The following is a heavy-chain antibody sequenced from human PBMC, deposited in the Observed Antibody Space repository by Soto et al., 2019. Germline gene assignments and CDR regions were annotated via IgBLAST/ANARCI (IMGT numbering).Heavy chain of an antibody. CDR2: IGNIGAYT. Sequence: EVQLVESGGGLVEPGGSLRLSCAASGFTFSNYNFNWVRQAPGRGLEWVSSIGNIGAYTYYADSVKGRFTISRDDAANSLYLQMKSLRVEDTAVYFCATIRRSSGWPDFWGQGTQVTVSS. V-gene: IGHV3-21*06. D-gene: IGHD6-25*01. CDR1: GFTFSNYN. CDR3: ATIRRSSGWPDF. J-gene: IGHJ4*02.